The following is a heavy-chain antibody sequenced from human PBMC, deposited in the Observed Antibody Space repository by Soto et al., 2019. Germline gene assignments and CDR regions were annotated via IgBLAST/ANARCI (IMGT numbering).Heavy chain of an antibody. CDR3: ARDPWGGVPATIDW. V-gene: IGHV1-18*01. J-gene: IGHJ4*02. D-gene: IGHD2-2*01. CDR1: GYPFTNYG. CDR2: VAAYGGGT. Sequence: QVQLVQSGAEVKKPGASVKVSCRASGYPFTNYGLSWVRQAPGQGLEWMGRVAAYGGGTNYAPKFQGRVTMTTDTSTGTAYMELRRLKSDETAIYYCARDPWGGVPATIDWWGQGTLVTVAS.